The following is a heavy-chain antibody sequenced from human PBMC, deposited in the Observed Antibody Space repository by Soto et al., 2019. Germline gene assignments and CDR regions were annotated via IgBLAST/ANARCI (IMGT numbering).Heavy chain of an antibody. CDR3: ARGFSGYINWFDP. CDR2: IYYSGST. CDR1: GGSVSSGSYY. D-gene: IGHD3-16*02. V-gene: IGHV4-61*01. J-gene: IGHJ5*02. Sequence: PSETLSLTCTVSGGSVSSGSYYWSWIRQPPGKGLEWIGYIYYSGSTNYNPSLKSRVTISVDTSKNQFSLKLSSVTAADTAVYYCARGFSGYINWFDPWGQGTLVTVSS.